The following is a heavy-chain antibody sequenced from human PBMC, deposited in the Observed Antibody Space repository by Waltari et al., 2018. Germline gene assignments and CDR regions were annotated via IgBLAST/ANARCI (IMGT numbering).Heavy chain of an antibody. V-gene: IGHV4-34*01. Sequence: QVQLQQWGAGLLKPSETLSLTCAVYGGSFSGYYWSWIRQPPGKGLEWIGEINHRGSTNYNPSLRSRVTISVDTSKNQFSLKLSSVTAADTAVYYCARVQGKMTTNWFDPWGQGTLVTVSS. J-gene: IGHJ5*02. CDR2: INHRGST. CDR1: GGSFSGYY. CDR3: ARVQGKMTTNWFDP. D-gene: IGHD4-17*01.